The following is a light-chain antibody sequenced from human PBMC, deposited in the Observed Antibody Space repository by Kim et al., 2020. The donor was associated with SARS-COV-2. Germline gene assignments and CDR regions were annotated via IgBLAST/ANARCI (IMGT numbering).Light chain of an antibody. CDR2: SND. V-gene: IGLV1-44*01. Sequence: QSVLTQPPSASGTPGQRVTISCSGSSSNIGRNTVNWYQQLPGTAPKPLIYSNDQRPSGVPERFSGSKSGTSASLAIGGLQSEDEAHYYCAAWDDSLNRVVFGGGTKLTVL. J-gene: IGLJ2*01. CDR1: SSNIGRNT. CDR3: AAWDDSLNRVV.